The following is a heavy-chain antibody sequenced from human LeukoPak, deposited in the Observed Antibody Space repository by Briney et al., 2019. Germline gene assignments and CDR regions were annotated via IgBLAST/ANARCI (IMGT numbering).Heavy chain of an antibody. CDR2: INHSGST. Sequence: PSETLSLTCAVYGGSFSGYYWSWIRQPPGKGLEWIGEINHSGSTNYNPSLKSRVTISVDTSKNQFSLKLSSVTAADTAVYYCARGHCSNYFVPKNYFDYWGQGTLVTVSS. D-gene: IGHD4-4*01. V-gene: IGHV4-34*01. CDR3: ARGHCSNYFVPKNYFDY. J-gene: IGHJ4*02. CDR1: GGSFSGYY.